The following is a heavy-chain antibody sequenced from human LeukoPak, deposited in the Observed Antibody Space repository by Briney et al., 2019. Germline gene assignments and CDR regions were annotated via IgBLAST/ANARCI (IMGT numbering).Heavy chain of an antibody. CDR2: IY. CDR1: GDSISSSPYY. V-gene: IGHV4-39*07. CDR3: ARSLYDFWESLYFDY. D-gene: IGHD3-3*01. J-gene: IGHJ4*02. Sequence: TSETLSLTCSVSGDSISSSPYYWGWIRQPPGKGLEWIGYIYNPSLKSRVTISVDRSKNQFSLKLSSVTAADTAVYYCARSLYDFWESLYFDYWGQGTLVTVSS.